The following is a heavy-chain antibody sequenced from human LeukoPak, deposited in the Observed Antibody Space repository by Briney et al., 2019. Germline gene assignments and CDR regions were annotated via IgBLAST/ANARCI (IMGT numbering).Heavy chain of an antibody. CDR2: IRGSGGST. J-gene: IGHJ4*02. CDR3: AKGSGWYV. D-gene: IGHD6-19*01. CDR1: GFTFSSSS. V-gene: IGHV3-23*01. Sequence: GGSLRLSCAASGFTFSSSSMSWVRQAAGKGLEWVSVIRGSGGSTDYADSVKGRFTISRDNSKNTLYLQINSLRAEDTAVYYCAKGSGWYVWGQGTLVTVSS.